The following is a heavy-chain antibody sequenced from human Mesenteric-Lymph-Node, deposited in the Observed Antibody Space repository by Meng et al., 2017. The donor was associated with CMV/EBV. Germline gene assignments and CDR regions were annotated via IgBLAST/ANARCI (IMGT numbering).Heavy chain of an antibody. D-gene: IGHD3-10*01. CDR3: ARGLGTMVRGRRWLDP. CDR2: TNPNNGNT. V-gene: IGHV1-8*01. J-gene: IGHJ5*02. Sequence: YTFTCCDMNWVRQASGQGLEWMGWTNPNNGNTGYAQRFQGRVTMTRNASISTAYMELSSLRSEDTAVYYCARGLGTMVRGRRWLDPWGQGTLVTVSS. CDR1: YTFTCCD.